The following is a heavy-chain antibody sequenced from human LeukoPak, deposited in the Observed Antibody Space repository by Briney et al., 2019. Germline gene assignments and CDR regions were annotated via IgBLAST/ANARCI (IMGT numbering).Heavy chain of an antibody. V-gene: IGHV3-30*02. D-gene: IGHD3-3*02. CDR2: IRPDGHNK. CDR1: GFIFFGYG. J-gene: IGHJ6*04. Sequence: GGSLRLSCAASGFIFFGYGMHWVRQAPGKGPEWVAFIRPDGHNKYYADSVKGRFMISRDNSKNTVDLQMNSLRGDDTAMYYCAKEGAASWDVDVWGKGTTVTVSS. CDR3: AKEGAASWDVDV.